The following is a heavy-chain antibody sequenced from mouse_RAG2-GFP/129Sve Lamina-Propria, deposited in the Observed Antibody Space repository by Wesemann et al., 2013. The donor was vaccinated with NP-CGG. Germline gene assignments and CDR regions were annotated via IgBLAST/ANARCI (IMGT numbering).Heavy chain of an antibody. CDR2: FYPGSGSI. V-gene: IGHV1-62-2*01. J-gene: IGHJ2*01. CDR3: ARHEDHYGSRGYYFDY. CDR1: GYTFTEYT. D-gene: IGHD1-1*01. Sequence: QVQLQQSGAELVKPGASVKLSCKASGYTFTEYTIHWVKQRSGQGLEWIGWFYPGSGSIKYNEKFKDKATLTADKSSSTVYMELSRLTSEDSAVYFCARHEDHYGSRGYYFDYWGQGTTLTVSS.